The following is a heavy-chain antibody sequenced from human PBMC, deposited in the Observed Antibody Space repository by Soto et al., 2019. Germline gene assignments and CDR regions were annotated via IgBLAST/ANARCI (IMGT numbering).Heavy chain of an antibody. CDR2: NNHSGSI. V-gene: IGHV4-34*01. Sequence: QVQLQQWGAGLLKPWESLSLTCAVSGGSFSGYYWSWIRPPPGKGLAWIGGNNHSGSINYNPSLKSRANIAVDTSKSQFARQLGSGTAADTAGYYCARFQGMVRGAGGIDLWCQGTTVTVSS. CDR1: GGSFSGYY. J-gene: IGHJ6*02. D-gene: IGHD3-10*01. CDR3: ARFQGMVRGAGGIDL.